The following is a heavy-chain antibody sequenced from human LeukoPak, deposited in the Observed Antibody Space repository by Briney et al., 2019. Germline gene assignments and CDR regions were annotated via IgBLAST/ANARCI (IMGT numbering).Heavy chain of an antibody. CDR1: GYTLTELS. CDR3: ARVVDIVATIIPENAFDI. D-gene: IGHD5-12*01. CDR2: FDPEDGET. Sequence: GASVKVSCKVSGYTLTELSMHWVRQAPGKGLEWMGGFDPEDGETIYAQKLQGRVTMTTDTSTSTAYMELRSLRSDDTAVYYCARVVDIVATIIPENAFDIWGQGTMVTVSS. V-gene: IGHV1-24*01. J-gene: IGHJ3*02.